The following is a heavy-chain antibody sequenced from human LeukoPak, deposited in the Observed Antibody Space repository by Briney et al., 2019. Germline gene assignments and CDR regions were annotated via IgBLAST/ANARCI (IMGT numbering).Heavy chain of an antibody. Sequence: ASVKVSCKASGYTFTSYGISWVRQAPGQGLEWMGGIIPIFGTANFGTADYAQKFQGRVTITADKSTRTAYMELSSLRSEDTAVYYCARDLWELPGYNWFDPWGQGTLVTVSS. CDR2: IIPIFGTANFGTA. CDR1: GYTFTSYG. D-gene: IGHD1-26*01. V-gene: IGHV1-69*06. CDR3: ARDLWELPGYNWFDP. J-gene: IGHJ5*02.